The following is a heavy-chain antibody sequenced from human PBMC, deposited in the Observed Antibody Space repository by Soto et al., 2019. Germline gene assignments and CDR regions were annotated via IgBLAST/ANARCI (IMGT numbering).Heavy chain of an antibody. J-gene: IGHJ5*02. V-gene: IGHV1-2*02. Sequence: ASVKVSCKASGYTFIDYYINWVRQASGQGLEWMGWINPQSGSTGYARKFQGRVAMSRDASTDTSYLELSRLRCDDAAVYFCARMGYAVISDWMDAWGQGTPVTVSS. CDR3: ARMGYAVISDWMDA. D-gene: IGHD5-18*01. CDR1: GYTFIDYY. CDR2: INPQSGST.